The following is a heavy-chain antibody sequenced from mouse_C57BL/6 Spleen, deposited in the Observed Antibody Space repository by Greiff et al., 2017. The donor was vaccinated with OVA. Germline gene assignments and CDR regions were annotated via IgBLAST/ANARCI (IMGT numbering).Heavy chain of an antibody. Sequence: VQLKQSGPELVKPGASVKMSCKASGYTFTDYNMHWVKQSHGKSLEWIGYINPNNGGTSYNQKFKGKATLTVNKSSSTAYMELRSLTSEDSAVYYCARIEILRSPDYWGQGTTLTVSS. CDR2: INPNNGGT. CDR3: ARIEILRSPDY. V-gene: IGHV1-22*01. J-gene: IGHJ2*01. D-gene: IGHD1-1*01. CDR1: GYTFTDYN.